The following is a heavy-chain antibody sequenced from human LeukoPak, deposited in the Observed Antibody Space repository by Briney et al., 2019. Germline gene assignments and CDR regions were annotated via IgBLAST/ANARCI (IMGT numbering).Heavy chain of an antibody. CDR3: ARQEQLVVGDY. D-gene: IGHD6-6*01. Sequence: PSETLSLTCTVSGGSISSNYRSWIRQSPGKGLEWIGYIYYTGSTHYNPSLKSRVTISVETSQNQFSLKLTSVTAADTAVYYCARQEQLVVGDYWGQGTLVTVSS. J-gene: IGHJ4*02. CDR1: GGSISSNY. CDR2: IYYTGST. V-gene: IGHV4-59*08.